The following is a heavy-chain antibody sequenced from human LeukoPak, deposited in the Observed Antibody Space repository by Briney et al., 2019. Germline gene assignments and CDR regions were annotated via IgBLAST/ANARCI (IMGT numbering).Heavy chain of an antibody. CDR3: ARGYSSGWYGAFDI. D-gene: IGHD6-13*01. V-gene: IGHV1-2*06. CDR2: INPNSGGT. CDR1: GYTFTGYY. J-gene: IGHJ3*02. Sequence: GASVKVSCKASGYTFTGYYMHWVRQAPGQGLEWMGRINPNSGGTNYAQKFQGRVTMTRDTSISTAYMELSRLRSDDTAVYYCARGYSSGWYGAFDIWGQGTMVTVSS.